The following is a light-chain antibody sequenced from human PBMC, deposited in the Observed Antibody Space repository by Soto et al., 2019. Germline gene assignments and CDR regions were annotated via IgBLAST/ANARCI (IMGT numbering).Light chain of an antibody. V-gene: IGLV1-44*01. CDR1: SSNIGSNT. Sequence: QSVLTQPPSASGTPGQRVTISCSGSSSNIGSNTVNWYQQLPGTAPKLLIYSNNQWPSGVPDRFSGSKSGTSASLAISGLQSEDEADYYCAAWDDSLNGPYVFGTGTKATVL. CDR2: SNN. J-gene: IGLJ1*01. CDR3: AAWDDSLNGPYV.